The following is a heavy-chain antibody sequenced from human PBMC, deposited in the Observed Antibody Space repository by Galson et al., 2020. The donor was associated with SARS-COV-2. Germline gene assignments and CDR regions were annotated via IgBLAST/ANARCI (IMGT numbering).Heavy chain of an antibody. CDR2: IDIAGDT. J-gene: IGHJ4*02. CDR1: GLTFDRYD. CDR3: ARARPYYYGSGSFSYFDY. V-gene: IGHV3-13*01. D-gene: IGHD3-10*01. Sequence: TGGSLRLSCVASGLTFDRYDMHWVRQATGKGLEWVSVIDIAGDTYYPDSVQGRFTISRESAKNSLYLQMNSLRAGDTAVYYCARARPYYYGSGSFSYFDYWGQGTLVTVSS.